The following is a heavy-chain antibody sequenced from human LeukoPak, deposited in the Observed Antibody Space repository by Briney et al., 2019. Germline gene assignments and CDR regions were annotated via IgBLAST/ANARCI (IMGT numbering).Heavy chain of an antibody. CDR2: IYHSGST. CDR1: AYSISSANY. D-gene: IGHD6-19*01. CDR3: ARDLGYSSGWYGIGNWFDP. V-gene: IGHV4-38-2*02. J-gene: IGHJ5*02. Sequence: SETLSLTCTVSAYSISSANYWGWIRQPPGKGLEWIGIIYHSGSTYYNPSLKSRVSTSVDTSKNQFSLKLSSVTAADTAVYYCARDLGYSSGWYGIGNWFDPWGQGTLVTVSS.